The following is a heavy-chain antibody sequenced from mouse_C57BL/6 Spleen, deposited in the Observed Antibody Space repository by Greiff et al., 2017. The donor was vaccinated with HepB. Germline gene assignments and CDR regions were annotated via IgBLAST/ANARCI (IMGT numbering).Heavy chain of an antibody. CDR1: GFTFSSYA. J-gene: IGHJ3*01. Sequence: DVMLVESGGGLVKPGGSLKLSCAASGFTFSSYAMSWVRQTPEKRLEWVATISDGGSYTYYPDNVKGRFTISRDNAKNNLYLQMSHLKSEDTAMYYCARDYNWDEAWFAYWGQGTLVTVSA. D-gene: IGHD4-1*02. V-gene: IGHV5-4*01. CDR3: ARDYNWDEAWFAY. CDR2: ISDGGSYT.